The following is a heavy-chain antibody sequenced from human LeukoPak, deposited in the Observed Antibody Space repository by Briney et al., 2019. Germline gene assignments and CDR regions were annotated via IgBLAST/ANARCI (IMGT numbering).Heavy chain of an antibody. D-gene: IGHD2-15*01. CDR3: ARGCSGGSCYNDYGMDV. CDR2: IYGGST. CDR1: GFTVSSNY. V-gene: IGHV3-53*01. J-gene: IGHJ6*02. Sequence: GGSLRLSCAASGFTVSSNYINWVRQAPGKGLEWVSVIYGGSTDYADSVKGRFTISRDNSKNTLYLQMNSLRAEDTAVYYCARGCSGGSCYNDYGMDVWGQGTTVTVSS.